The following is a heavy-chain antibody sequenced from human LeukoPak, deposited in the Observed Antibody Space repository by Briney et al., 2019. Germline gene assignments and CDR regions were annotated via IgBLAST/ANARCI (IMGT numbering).Heavy chain of an antibody. J-gene: IGHJ3*02. CDR1: GGSFSGYY. D-gene: IGHD3-3*01. Sequence: PSETLSLTCAVYGGSFSGYYWSWIRQPPGKGLEWIGEINHSGSTNYNPSLKSRVTISVDTSKNQFSLKLSSVTAADTAVYYCARGPTYYDFWSGYYLDAFDIWGQGTMATVPS. CDR2: INHSGST. CDR3: ARGPTYYDFWSGYYLDAFDI. V-gene: IGHV4-34*01.